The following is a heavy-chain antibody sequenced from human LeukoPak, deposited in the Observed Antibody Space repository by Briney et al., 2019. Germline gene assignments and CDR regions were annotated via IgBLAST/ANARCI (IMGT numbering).Heavy chain of an antibody. CDR2: IIPIFGTA. Sequence: ASVKVSCKASGGTFSSYAISWVRQAPGQGLEWMGGIIPIFGTANYAQKFQGRVTITTDESTSTAYMELSSLRSEDTAVYYCARSLVEGSSWYGVTGWFDPWGQGTLVTVSS. J-gene: IGHJ5*02. CDR1: GGTFSSYA. V-gene: IGHV1-69*05. CDR3: ARSLVEGSSWYGVTGWFDP. D-gene: IGHD6-13*01.